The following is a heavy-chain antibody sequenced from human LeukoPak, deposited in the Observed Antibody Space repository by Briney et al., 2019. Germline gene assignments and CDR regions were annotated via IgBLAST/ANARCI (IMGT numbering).Heavy chain of an antibody. CDR3: AKTGAMATVTTRAALYFDY. D-gene: IGHD5-24*01. CDR2: ISGSGGST. Sequence: GGSLRLSCAASGFTFSSYAMSWVCQAPGKGLEGGSAISGSGGSTYYADSVKARFTISRDNSENTLYLQMNSLRAEDTAVYYCAKTGAMATVTTRAALYFDYWGQGTLVTVSS. V-gene: IGHV3-23*01. CDR1: GFTFSSYA. J-gene: IGHJ4*02.